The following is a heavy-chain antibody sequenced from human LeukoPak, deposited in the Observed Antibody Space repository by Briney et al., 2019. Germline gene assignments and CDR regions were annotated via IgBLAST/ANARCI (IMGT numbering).Heavy chain of an antibody. V-gene: IGHV4-34*01. D-gene: IGHD3-22*01. Sequence: PSETLSLTCAVYGGSFSGYYWSWIRQPPGKGLEWIGEINHSGSTNYNPSLKSRVTISVDTSKNQFSLKLSPVTAADTAVYYCARVGSSGYYYVARDYYYYGMDVWGQGTTVTVSS. CDR2: INHSGST. J-gene: IGHJ6*02. CDR3: ARVGSSGYYYVARDYYYYGMDV. CDR1: GGSFSGYY.